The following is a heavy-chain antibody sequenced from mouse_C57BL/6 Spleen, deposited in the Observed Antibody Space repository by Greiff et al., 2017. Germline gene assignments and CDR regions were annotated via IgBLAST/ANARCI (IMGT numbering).Heavy chain of an antibody. CDR2: IYPGDGDT. D-gene: IGHD1-1*01. CDR3: ARCYYGSSYVAWFAY. Sequence: QVQLQQSGPELVKPGASVKISCKASGYAFSSSWMNWVKQRPGKGLEWIGRIYPGDGDTNYNGKFKGKATLTADKSSSTAYMQLSSLTSEDSAVYFCARCYYGSSYVAWFAYWGQGTLVTVSA. CDR1: GYAFSSSW. J-gene: IGHJ3*01. V-gene: IGHV1-82*01.